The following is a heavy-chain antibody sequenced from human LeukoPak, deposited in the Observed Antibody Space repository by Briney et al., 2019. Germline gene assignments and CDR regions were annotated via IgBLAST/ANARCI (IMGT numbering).Heavy chain of an antibody. V-gene: IGHV1-46*01. CDR3: ARDFGGEGFDY. D-gene: IGHD3-16*01. Sequence: ASVKVSCKASGYTFTTYYMHWVRQAPGQGLEWMGIINPSGGSTTYAQKFQGRVTMSRDTSTSTVYMELGSLRSEDTAVYYSARDFGGEGFDYWGQGTLVTVSS. J-gene: IGHJ4*02. CDR2: INPSGGST. CDR1: GYTFTTYY.